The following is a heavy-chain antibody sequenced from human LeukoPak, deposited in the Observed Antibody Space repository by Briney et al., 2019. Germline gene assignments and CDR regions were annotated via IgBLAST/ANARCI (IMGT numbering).Heavy chain of an antibody. V-gene: IGHV4-4*07. CDR3: ASSYYYDSSGYYSFDY. J-gene: IGHJ4*02. D-gene: IGHD3-22*01. CDR1: GGSISSYY. CDR2: IYTSGSA. Sequence: SETLSLTCTVSGGSISSYYWSWIRQPAGKGLEWIGRIYTSGSAYYNPSLKSRVTISVDRSKNQFSLKLSSVTAADTAVYYCASSYYYDSSGYYSFDYWGQGTLVTVSS.